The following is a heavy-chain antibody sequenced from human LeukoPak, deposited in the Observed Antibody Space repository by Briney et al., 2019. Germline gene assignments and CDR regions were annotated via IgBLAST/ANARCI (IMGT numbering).Heavy chain of an antibody. CDR2: IYYSGST. Sequence: PSQTLSLTCTVSGGSISIGDYYWSWIRQPPGKGLEWIGYIYYSGSTYYNPSLKSRVTISVDTSKDQFSLKLSSVTAADTAVYYCARVSAAADAVDYWGQGTLVTVSS. CDR1: GGSISIGDYY. D-gene: IGHD6-13*01. CDR3: ARVSAAADAVDY. V-gene: IGHV4-30-4*01. J-gene: IGHJ4*02.